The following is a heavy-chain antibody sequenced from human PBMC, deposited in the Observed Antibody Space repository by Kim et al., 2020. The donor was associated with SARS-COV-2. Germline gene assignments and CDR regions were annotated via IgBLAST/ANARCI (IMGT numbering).Heavy chain of an antibody. D-gene: IGHD5-18*01. CDR3: ARPDTAMVTGAFDI. V-gene: IGHV3-30-3*01. CDR2: ISYDGSNK. Sequence: GGSLRLSCAASGFTFSSYAMHWVRQAPGKGLEWVAVISYDGSNKYYADSVKGRFTISRDNSKITLYLQMNSLRAEDTAVYYCARPDTAMVTGAFDIWGQGTMVTVSS. CDR1: GFTFSSYA. J-gene: IGHJ3*02.